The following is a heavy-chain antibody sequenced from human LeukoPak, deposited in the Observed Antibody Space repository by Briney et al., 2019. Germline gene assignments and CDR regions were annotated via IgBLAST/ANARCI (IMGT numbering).Heavy chain of an antibody. J-gene: IGHJ4*02. Sequence: GGSLRLSCAASGFTFSSYAMSWVRQAPGKGLEWVSGISGDAAGTYYADSARGRFTISRDNSKNTLYLQMSRLRAEDTAVYYCAKAEVKHYDYWGQGILVTVSS. D-gene: IGHD3-22*01. V-gene: IGHV3-23*01. CDR1: GFTFSSYA. CDR2: ISGDAAGT. CDR3: AKAEVKHYDY.